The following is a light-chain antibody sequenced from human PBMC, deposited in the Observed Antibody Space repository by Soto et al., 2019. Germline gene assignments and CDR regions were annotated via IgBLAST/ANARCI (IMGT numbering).Light chain of an antibody. V-gene: IGKV1-27*01. CDR3: QQYDRAPAA. CDR1: QDIKKF. CDR2: AAS. J-gene: IGKJ1*01. Sequence: DIQVTQSPYSLSASPGDRITITCQASQDIKKFLAWYQQKPGEVPHLLIYAASTLRPGVPSRFSGNASGTDFTLTIASLQPEDVATYFCQQYDRAPAAFGQGTKVDVK.